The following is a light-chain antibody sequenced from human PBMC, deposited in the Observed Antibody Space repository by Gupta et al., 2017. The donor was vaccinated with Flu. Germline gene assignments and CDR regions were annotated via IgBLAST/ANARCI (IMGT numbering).Light chain of an antibody. CDR3: CSYAVRRA. CDR2: EVS. Sequence: QSALTQPRSVSGSPGQSVAISCPGTSSDVGAYNYVSWYQQHPGKAPKLMIYEVSNRPSGVPDRFSGSKSGNTASLTISGIKAEDEDDYYFCSYAVRRAFGNGTKFTVL. CDR1: SSDVGAYNY. J-gene: IGLJ1*01. V-gene: IGLV2-11*01.